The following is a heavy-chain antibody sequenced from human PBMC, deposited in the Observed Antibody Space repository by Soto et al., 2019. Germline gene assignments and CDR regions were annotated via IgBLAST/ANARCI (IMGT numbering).Heavy chain of an antibody. V-gene: IGHV3-48*01. CDR3: ARDYDFWSGFVAFDI. CDR1: GFTFSSYS. Sequence: GGSLSLSCAASGFTFSSYSMNWVRQAPGKGLEWVSYISSSSSTIYYADSVKGRFTISRDNAKNSLYLQMNSLRAEDTAVYYCARDYDFWSGFVAFDIWGQGTMVTVSS. CDR2: ISSSSSTI. J-gene: IGHJ3*02. D-gene: IGHD3-3*01.